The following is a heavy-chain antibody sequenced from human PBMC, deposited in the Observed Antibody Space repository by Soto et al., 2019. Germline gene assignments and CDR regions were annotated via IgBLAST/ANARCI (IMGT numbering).Heavy chain of an antibody. CDR1: GYTFTSYY. D-gene: IGHD6-19*01. V-gene: IGHV1-46*03. CDR2: INPSGGST. J-gene: IGHJ2*01. CDR3: ARDIKGIAVPAIHWYFDL. Sequence: QVQLVQSGAEVKKPGASVKVSCKASGYTFTSYYMHWVRQAPGQGLEWMGIINPSGGSTSYAQKFKGRATITRDTTTSTVNVEVTRLGSEDTAVYYCARDIKGIAVPAIHWYFDLWCRGTLVTVS.